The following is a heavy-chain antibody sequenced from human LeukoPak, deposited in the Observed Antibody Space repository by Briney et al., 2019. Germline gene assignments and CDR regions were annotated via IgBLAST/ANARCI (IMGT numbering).Heavy chain of an antibody. V-gene: IGHV1-18*01. CDR2: ISAYNGNT. D-gene: IGHD3-22*01. Sequence: ASVKVSCKASGYTFTSYGISWVRQAPGQGLEWMGWISAYNGNTNYAQKLQGRVTMTTDTSTSTAYMVLRSLRADDTAVNYCARPLYYYDFDYWGQGTLVTVSS. CDR3: ARPLYYYDFDY. CDR1: GYTFTSYG. J-gene: IGHJ4*02.